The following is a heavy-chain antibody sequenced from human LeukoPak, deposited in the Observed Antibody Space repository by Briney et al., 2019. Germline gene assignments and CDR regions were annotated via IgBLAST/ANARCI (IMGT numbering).Heavy chain of an antibody. CDR2: ISAYNGNT. D-gene: IGHD1-7*01. V-gene: IGHV1-18*01. CDR1: GYTFTSYG. Sequence: GASVKVSCKASGYTFTSYGISWVRQAPGQGLEWMGWISAYNGNTNYAQKLQGRVTMTTDTSTSTAYMELRSLRSDDTAVYYCARDRKLELRYWFDPWGQGTLVTVSS. CDR3: ARDRKLELRYWFDP. J-gene: IGHJ5*02.